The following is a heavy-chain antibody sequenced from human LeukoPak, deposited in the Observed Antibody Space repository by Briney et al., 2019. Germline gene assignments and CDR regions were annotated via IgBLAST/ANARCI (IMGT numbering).Heavy chain of an antibody. D-gene: IGHD5-24*01. J-gene: IGHJ4*02. CDR1: GFTFSSYA. CDR3: AREVEGLDY. CDR2: ISYDGSNK. V-gene: IGHV3-30-3*01. Sequence: GGSLRLSCAASGFTFSSYAMHWVRQAPGKGLEWVALISYDGSNKYYADSVKGRFTISRDNSKNTPYLQMNSLRVEDTAVYYCAREVEGLDYWGQGTLVTVSS.